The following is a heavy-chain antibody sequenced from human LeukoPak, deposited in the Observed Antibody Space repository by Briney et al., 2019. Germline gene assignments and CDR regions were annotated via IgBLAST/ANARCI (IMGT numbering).Heavy chain of an antibody. V-gene: IGHV3-15*01. CDR2: IKSKTDGGTT. CDR3: TTVFWFGELYHY. D-gene: IGHD3-10*01. Sequence: GGSLRLSCAASGFTFSNAWMSWVRQASGKGLEWVGRIKSKTDGGTTDYAAPVKGRFTISRDDSKNTLYLQMNSLKTEDTAVYYCTTVFWFGELYHYWGQGTLVTVSS. J-gene: IGHJ4*02. CDR1: GFTFSNAW.